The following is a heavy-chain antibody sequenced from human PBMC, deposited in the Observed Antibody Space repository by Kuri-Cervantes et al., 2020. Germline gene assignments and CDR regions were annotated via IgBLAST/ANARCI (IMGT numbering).Heavy chain of an antibody. CDR2: ISAYNGNT. Sequence: ASVKVSCKAAGFIFSNSGISWVRQAPGQGLEWMGWISAYNGNTNYAQKLQGRVTMTTDTPTRTAYMELRRLRSDDTAVYYCARAQYDILTGYSVDYWGQGTLVTVSS. V-gene: IGHV1-18*01. CDR3: ARAQYDILTGYSVDY. CDR1: GFIFSNSG. D-gene: IGHD3-9*01. J-gene: IGHJ4*02.